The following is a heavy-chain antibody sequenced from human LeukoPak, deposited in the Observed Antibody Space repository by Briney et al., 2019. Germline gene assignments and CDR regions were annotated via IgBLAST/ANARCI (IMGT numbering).Heavy chain of an antibody. J-gene: IGHJ4*02. Sequence: GGSLRLSCAASGFTFSSYAMSWVRQAPGKGPEWVSAISGSGGSTYYADSVKGRFTISRDNSKNTLYLQMNSLRAEDTAVYYCAKDITMVRGVDAFDYWGQGTLVTVSS. CDR3: AKDITMVRGVDAFDY. V-gene: IGHV3-23*01. CDR1: GFTFSSYA. CDR2: ISGSGGST. D-gene: IGHD3-10*01.